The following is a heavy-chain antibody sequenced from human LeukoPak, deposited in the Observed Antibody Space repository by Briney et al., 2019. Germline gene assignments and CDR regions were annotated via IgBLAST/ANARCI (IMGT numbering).Heavy chain of an antibody. V-gene: IGHV3-33*01. Sequence: PGGSLRLFCAASGFIYSSYGMNWVRQAPGKGLEWVAVIYYDGSNKYYADSVRGRFTISRDNSKNTLFLQMSSLRAEDTAVYYCARDTFYSSGVYGLDVWGQGTTVTVSS. D-gene: IGHD3-22*01. CDR1: GFIYSSYG. CDR2: IYYDGSNK. J-gene: IGHJ6*02. CDR3: ARDTFYSSGVYGLDV.